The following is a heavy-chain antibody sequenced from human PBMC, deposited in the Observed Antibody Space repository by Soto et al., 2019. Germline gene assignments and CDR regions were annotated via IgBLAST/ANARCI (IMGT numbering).Heavy chain of an antibody. V-gene: IGHV3-23*01. CDR1: GFTFSSYA. Sequence: PGGSLRLCCAASGFTFSSYALSWVRQAPGKGLEWVSAISGSSSSSYYADSVEGRFTISRDNSKNTLYLQMNSLRAEDTALYYCAKGRLPVDDYLYYMAVWGKGTTVTVSS. D-gene: IGHD4-17*01. CDR2: ISGSSSSS. CDR3: AKGRLPVDDYLYYMAV. J-gene: IGHJ6*03.